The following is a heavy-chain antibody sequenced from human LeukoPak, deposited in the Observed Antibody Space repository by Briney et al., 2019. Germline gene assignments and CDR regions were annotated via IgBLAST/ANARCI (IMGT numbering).Heavy chain of an antibody. V-gene: IGHV1-18*01. CDR1: GYTSTSYG. CDR3: ARDGWVEMATITYPFDY. Sequence: ASVKVSCKASGYTSTSYGLSWVRQAPGQGLEWMGWISAYNGNTNYAQKLQGRVTMTTDTSTSTAYMELRSLRSDDTAVYYCARDGWVEMATITYPFDYWGQGTLVTVSS. CDR2: ISAYNGNT. D-gene: IGHD5-24*01. J-gene: IGHJ4*02.